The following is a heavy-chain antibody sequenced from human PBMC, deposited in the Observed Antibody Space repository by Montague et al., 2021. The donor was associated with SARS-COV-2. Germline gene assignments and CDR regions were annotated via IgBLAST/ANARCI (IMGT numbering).Heavy chain of an antibody. Sequence: SETLSLTCSVSGGSFSPYYWTWIRQTPGKGLEWIGYVSHTGSTXXXPSXXXRVSMFVDSSKSQFSLELSSVTAAGTAIYYCARFRIWNHLYGMDVWGQGTTVIVSS. CDR2: VSHTGST. CDR3: ARFRIWNHLYGMDV. CDR1: GGSFSPYY. J-gene: IGHJ6*02. D-gene: IGHD2-15*01. V-gene: IGHV4-59*12.